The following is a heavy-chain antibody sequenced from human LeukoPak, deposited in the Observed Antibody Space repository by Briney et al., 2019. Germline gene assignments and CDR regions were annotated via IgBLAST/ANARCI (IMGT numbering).Heavy chain of an antibody. Sequence: SETLSLTCTVSGYSISSGYYWGWIRQPPGKGLKWIRNIYHSGSTYYNPSLKSRVTISVDTSKNQFSLKLSSVTAADTAVYHCARGYSSSWYYNWFDPWGQGTLVTVSS. V-gene: IGHV4-38-2*02. CDR3: ARGYSSSWYYNWFDP. CDR2: IYHSGST. J-gene: IGHJ5*02. CDR1: GYSISSGYY. D-gene: IGHD6-13*01.